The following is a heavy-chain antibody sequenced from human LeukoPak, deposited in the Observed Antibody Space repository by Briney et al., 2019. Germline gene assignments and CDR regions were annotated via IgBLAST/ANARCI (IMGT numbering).Heavy chain of an antibody. D-gene: IGHD4-17*01. Sequence: SETLSLTCTVSGRSISSYHWSWIRQPPGKGLEWIGYISYRGSTTYNPSLKSRVTMSVDTSKNQFSLKLISVTAADTAVYYCARGTTVTTYADHWGQGTLVSVSS. V-gene: IGHV4-59*01. CDR3: ARGTTVTTYADH. CDR2: ISYRGST. J-gene: IGHJ4*02. CDR1: GRSISSYH.